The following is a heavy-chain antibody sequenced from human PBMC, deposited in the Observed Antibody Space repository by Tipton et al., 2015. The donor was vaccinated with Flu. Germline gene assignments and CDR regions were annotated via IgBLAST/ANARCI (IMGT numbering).Heavy chain of an antibody. V-gene: IGHV3-30*18. Sequence: CAASGFTFSSYGMHWVRQAPGKGLEWVAVISYDGSNKYYADSVKGRFTISRDNSKNTLYLQMNSLRAEDTAVYYCAKIGYTMLRYATTSDQAFDIWGQGTMVTVSS. CDR1: GFTFSSYG. CDR3: AKIGYTMLRYATTSDQAFDI. D-gene: IGHD3-10*02. CDR2: ISYDGSNK. J-gene: IGHJ3*02.